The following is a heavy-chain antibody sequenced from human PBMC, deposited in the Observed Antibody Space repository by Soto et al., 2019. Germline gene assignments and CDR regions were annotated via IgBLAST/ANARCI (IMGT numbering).Heavy chain of an antibody. Sequence: ASVKVSCEASGYTFTSYGISWVRQAPGQGLEWMGWISAYNGNTNYAQKLQGRVTMTTDTSTSTAYMELRSLRSDDTAVYYCARHQRLRFLEWLLHFDYWGQGTLVTVSS. CDR3: ARHQRLRFLEWLLHFDY. D-gene: IGHD3-3*01. J-gene: IGHJ4*02. CDR1: GYTFTSYG. V-gene: IGHV1-18*01. CDR2: ISAYNGNT.